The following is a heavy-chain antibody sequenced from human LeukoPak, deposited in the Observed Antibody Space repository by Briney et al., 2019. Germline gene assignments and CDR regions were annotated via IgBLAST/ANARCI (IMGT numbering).Heavy chain of an antibody. V-gene: IGHV3-30*02. D-gene: IGHD6-6*01. CDR2: IRHDGSNK. J-gene: IGHJ4*02. Sequence: TGGSLRLSCAASGFTFSSYGMHWVRQAPGKGLEWVAFIRHDGSNKYYADSVKGRFTISRDNSKNTLYLQMNSLRAEDTAVYYCASEASYSSSKTEFDYWGQGTLVTVSS. CDR3: ASEASYSSSKTEFDY. CDR1: GFTFSSYG.